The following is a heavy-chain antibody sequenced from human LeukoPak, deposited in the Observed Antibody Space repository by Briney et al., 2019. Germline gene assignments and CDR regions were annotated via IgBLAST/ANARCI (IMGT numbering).Heavy chain of an antibody. D-gene: IGHD2-21*02. CDR3: AKDGGDHRNSWFDP. Sequence: GGSLRLSCVVSGLNFTNSGMHWVCQAPDKGPEWVAVISYDGSHQYYADSVRGRFTISRDDAKNSVFLQMDSLRVEDTAVYYCAKDGGDHRNSWFDPWGQGTLVSVSS. V-gene: IGHV3-30*18. J-gene: IGHJ5*02. CDR2: ISYDGSHQ. CDR1: GLNFTNSG.